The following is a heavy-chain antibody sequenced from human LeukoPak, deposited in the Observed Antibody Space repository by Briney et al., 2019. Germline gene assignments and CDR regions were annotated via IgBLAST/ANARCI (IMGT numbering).Heavy chain of an antibody. Sequence: PGGSLRLSCADSGFTFSSHWMQWVRQAPGKGLVWVSRIKYDASSTSYADSVKGRFTISRDNTKNTLYLQMNSLRAEDTAVYYCARGATYAYYQDYWGQGTLVTVSA. J-gene: IGHJ4*02. V-gene: IGHV3-74*01. CDR1: GFTFSSHW. D-gene: IGHD1-26*01. CDR2: IKYDASST. CDR3: ARGATYAYYQDY.